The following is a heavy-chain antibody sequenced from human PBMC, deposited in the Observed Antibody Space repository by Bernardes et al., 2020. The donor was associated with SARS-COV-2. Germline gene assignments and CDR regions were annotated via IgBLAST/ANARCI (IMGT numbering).Heavy chain of an antibody. D-gene: IGHD3-10*01. J-gene: IGHJ4*02. V-gene: IGHV3-30*18. CDR1: GFTFSSYG. CDR2: ISYDGSNK. Sequence: GGSLRLSCAASGFTFSSYGMHWVRQAPGKGLEWVAVISYDGSNKYYADSVKGRFTISRDNSKNTLYLQMNSLRAEDTAVYYCAKDDARVEQYYYGSGSYYKPNDYFDYWGQGTLVTVSS. CDR3: AKDDARVEQYYYGSGSYYKPNDYFDY.